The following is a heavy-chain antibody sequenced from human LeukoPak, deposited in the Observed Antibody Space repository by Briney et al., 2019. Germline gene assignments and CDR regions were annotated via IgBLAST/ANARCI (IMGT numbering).Heavy chain of an antibody. CDR1: GFTFGSYV. CDR3: ARRNYDDHGDPFDY. D-gene: IGHD4-17*01. V-gene: IGHV3-23*01. CDR2: ISLSGGST. Sequence: GGSLRLSCAASGFTFGSYVMSWVRQAPGKGLEWVSDISLSGGSTYYADSVKGRFPISRDNSKNTLYLQLVNLRAEDTAVYYCARRNYDDHGDPFDYWGQGTLVTVSS. J-gene: IGHJ4*02.